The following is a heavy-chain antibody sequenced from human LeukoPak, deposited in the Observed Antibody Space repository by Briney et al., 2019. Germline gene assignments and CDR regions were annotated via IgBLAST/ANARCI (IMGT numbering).Heavy chain of an antibody. CDR1: GGSIRSYY. CDR3: ARSYDTNFDY. D-gene: IGHD3-3*01. Sequence: SETLSLTCTVPGGSIRSYYWSWIRQPPGKGLEWIGYIYFSGSTSYNPSLKSRVTISVDRSKNQFSLKLSSVAAADTAVYYCARSYDTNFDYWGQGTLVTVSS. J-gene: IGHJ4*02. V-gene: IGHV4-59*01. CDR2: IYFSGST.